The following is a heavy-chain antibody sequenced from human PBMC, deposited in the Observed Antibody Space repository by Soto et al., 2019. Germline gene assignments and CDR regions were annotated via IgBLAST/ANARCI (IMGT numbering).Heavy chain of an antibody. CDR2: IWSDGTKK. CDR3: AVYGYGVSAAAY. V-gene: IGHV3-33*03. CDR1: GFAFSNYG. Sequence: GGSLRLSCTASGFAFSNYGIHWVRQAPGRGLEWVAVIWSDGTKKFYAGSVRGRFTISRDNVENSLYLQLNSLRPEDTAVYYCAVYGYGVSAAAYWGQGTLVTVSS. D-gene: IGHD4-17*01. J-gene: IGHJ4*02.